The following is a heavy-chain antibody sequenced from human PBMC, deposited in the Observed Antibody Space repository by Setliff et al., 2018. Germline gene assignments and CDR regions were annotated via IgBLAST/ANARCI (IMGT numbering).Heavy chain of an antibody. V-gene: IGHV4-39*07. J-gene: IGHJ1*01. D-gene: IGHD3-10*01. CDR3: ARVDFTMIQGVLGL. CDR1: GGSVSSTSHY. Sequence: SETLSLTCNVSGGSVSSTSHYWGWIRQPPGKGMEWIGSVYYSGYTYYNPSLQSRVTISVEMSKNQFSMKLTSVTAADTAVYYCARVDFTMIQGVLGLWGQGTLVTVSS. CDR2: VYYSGYT.